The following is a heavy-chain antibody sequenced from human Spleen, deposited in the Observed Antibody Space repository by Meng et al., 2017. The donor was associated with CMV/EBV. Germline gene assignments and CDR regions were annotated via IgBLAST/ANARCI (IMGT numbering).Heavy chain of an antibody. CDR1: GYGFTVFY. D-gene: IGHD3-3*01. CDR2: VSPSTGGS. J-gene: IGHJ6*02. V-gene: IGHV1-2*02. Sequence: DSVKVSCKASGYGFTVFYMHWLRQAPGHGLEWMGWVSPSTGGSRIAQKFQGRVTMTRDMSINTAYMEVTGLTSDDTAVYYCARDLDDFWSAYYTWNYYYYGLDVRGQGTTVTVSS. CDR3: ARDLDDFWSAYYTWNYYYYGLDV.